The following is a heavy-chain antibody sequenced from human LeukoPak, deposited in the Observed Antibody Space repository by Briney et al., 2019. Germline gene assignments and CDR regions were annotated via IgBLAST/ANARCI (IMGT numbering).Heavy chain of an antibody. CDR3: VRRDTGWNYFDY. V-gene: IGHV4-4*08. CDR1: GGSINSHY. Sequence: SETLSLTCAVSGGSINSHYWGWIRQPPGKGLQWIGDIYSTGKNNYNPSLKSRVTISLDTSKSHLSLNLTSVLAADTAIYYCVRRDTGWNYFDYWGQGILVTVS. J-gene: IGHJ4*02. D-gene: IGHD6-19*01. CDR2: IYSTGKN.